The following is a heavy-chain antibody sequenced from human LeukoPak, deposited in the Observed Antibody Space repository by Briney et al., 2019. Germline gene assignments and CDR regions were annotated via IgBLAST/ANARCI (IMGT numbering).Heavy chain of an antibody. CDR3: AKYSSSWYNWFDP. Sequence: SETLSLTCTVSGGSISSYYWSWIRQPPGKGLEWIGYIYYSGSTNYNPSLKSRVTISVDTSKNQFSLKLSSVTAADTAVYYRAKYSSSWYNWFDPWGQGTLVTVSS. V-gene: IGHV4-59*01. CDR2: IYYSGST. D-gene: IGHD6-13*01. J-gene: IGHJ5*02. CDR1: GGSISSYY.